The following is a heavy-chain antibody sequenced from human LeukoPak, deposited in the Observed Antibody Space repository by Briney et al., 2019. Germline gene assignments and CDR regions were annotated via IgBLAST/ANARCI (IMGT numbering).Heavy chain of an antibody. CDR1: GFIFSSYW. V-gene: IGHV3-7*01. D-gene: IGHD2/OR15-2a*01. Sequence: GGSLRLSCAASGFIFSSYWMSWVRQAPGKGLEWVANIKHDGSEKYYVDSVKGRFTISRDNAKDSLYLQMNSLRAQDTAVYYCAGANSLGYWGQGTLVTVSS. J-gene: IGHJ4*02. CDR2: IKHDGSEK. CDR3: AGANSLGY.